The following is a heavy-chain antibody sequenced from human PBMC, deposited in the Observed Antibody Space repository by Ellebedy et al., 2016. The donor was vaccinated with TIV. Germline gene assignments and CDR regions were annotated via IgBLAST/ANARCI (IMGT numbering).Heavy chain of an antibody. J-gene: IGHJ4*02. V-gene: IGHV3-33*01. CDR3: ARGLYVAALYFDS. CDR2: IWYDGLNK. CDR1: GFTFSSYG. Sequence: GESLKISXAASGFTFSSYGMHWVRQAPGKGLEWVAVIWYDGLNKYYADSVKGRFTISRDNSKNTLYLQMSSLRADDTAVYYCARGLYVAALYFDSWGQGTPVTVSS. D-gene: IGHD2/OR15-2a*01.